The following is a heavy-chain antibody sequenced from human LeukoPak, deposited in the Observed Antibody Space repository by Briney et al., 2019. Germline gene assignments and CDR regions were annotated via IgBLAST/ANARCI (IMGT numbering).Heavy chain of an antibody. CDR2: IKSKTDGGTT. Sequence: GGSLRLSCAASGFTFSNAWMSWVRQAPGKGLEWVGRIKSKTDGGTTDYAAPVKGRFTISRDDSKNTLYLQMNSLRAEDTAVYYCARDLGAYYYMDVWGKGTTVTISS. J-gene: IGHJ6*03. CDR1: GFTFSNAW. V-gene: IGHV3-15*01. D-gene: IGHD3-16*01. CDR3: ARDLGAYYYMDV.